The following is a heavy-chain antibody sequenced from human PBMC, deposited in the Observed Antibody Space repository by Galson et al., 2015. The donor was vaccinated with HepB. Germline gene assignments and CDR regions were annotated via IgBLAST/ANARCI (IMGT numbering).Heavy chain of an antibody. CDR3: ARDSLTLEWLPNHGYYFDY. V-gene: IGHV3-30-3*01. D-gene: IGHD3-3*01. CDR2: ISYDGSNK. J-gene: IGHJ4*02. Sequence: SLRLSCAASGFTFSSYAMHWVRQAPGKGLEWVAVISYDGSNKYYADSVKGRFTISRDNSKNTLYLQMNSLRAEDTAVYYCARDSLTLEWLPNHGYYFDYWGQGTLVTVSS. CDR1: GFTFSSYA.